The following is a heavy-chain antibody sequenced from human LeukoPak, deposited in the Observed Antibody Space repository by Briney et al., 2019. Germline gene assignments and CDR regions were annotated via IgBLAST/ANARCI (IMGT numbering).Heavy chain of an antibody. CDR1: DGSIRSYY. CDR3: ARQIIRGQYLVHFDY. J-gene: IGHJ4*02. Sequence: SGTLSLTCTVSDGSIRSYYWSWIRQPPGKGLEWIGYIYYSGNTYYNPSLKSRVTISLDTSKSQFSLRLKSVTAADTAVYYCARQIIRGQYLVHFDYWSQGTLVTVSS. CDR2: IYYSGNT. V-gene: IGHV4-59*08. D-gene: IGHD6-13*01.